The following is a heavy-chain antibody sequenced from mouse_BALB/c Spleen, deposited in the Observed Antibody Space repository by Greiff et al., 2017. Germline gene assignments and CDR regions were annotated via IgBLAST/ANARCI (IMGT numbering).Heavy chain of an antibody. D-gene: IGHD2-2*01. Sequence: VQLQQPGAELVKPGASVKLSCKASGYTFTSYYMYWVKQRPGQGLEWIGGINPSNGGTNFNEKFKSKATLTVDKSSSTAYMQLSSLTSEDSAVYYCTIYGYDGFAYWGQGTLVTVSA. V-gene: IGHV1S81*02. CDR3: TIYGYDGFAY. CDR1: GYTFTSYY. CDR2: INPSNGGT. J-gene: IGHJ3*01.